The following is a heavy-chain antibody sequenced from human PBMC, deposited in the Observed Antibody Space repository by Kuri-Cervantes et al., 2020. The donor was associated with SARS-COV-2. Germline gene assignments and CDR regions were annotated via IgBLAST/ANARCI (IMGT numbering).Heavy chain of an antibody. CDR1: GFTFSSYA. CDR3: ASNPSGYPEHDY. CDR2: ISYDGSNK. V-gene: IGHV3-30-3*01. Sequence: GESLKISCAASGFTFSSYAMHWVRQAPGKGLEWVAVISYDGSNKYYADSVKGRFTISRDNSKNTLYLQMNSLRAEDTAVYYCASNPSGYPEHDYWGQGTLVTVSS. J-gene: IGHJ4*02. D-gene: IGHD3-22*01.